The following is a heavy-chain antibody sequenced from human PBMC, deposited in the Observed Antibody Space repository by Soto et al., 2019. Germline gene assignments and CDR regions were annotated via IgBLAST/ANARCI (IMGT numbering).Heavy chain of an antibody. CDR2: ISAYNGNT. CDR1: GYTFTSYG. CDR3: ARVYYDFWSGYYSDWFDP. J-gene: IGHJ5*02. V-gene: IGHV1-18*01. D-gene: IGHD3-3*01. Sequence: ASVKVSCKASGYTFTSYGISWVRQAPGQGLEWMGWISAYNGNTNYAQKLQGRVTMTIDTSTSTAYMELRSLRSDDTAVYYCARVYYDFWSGYYSDWFDPWGQGTLVTVSS.